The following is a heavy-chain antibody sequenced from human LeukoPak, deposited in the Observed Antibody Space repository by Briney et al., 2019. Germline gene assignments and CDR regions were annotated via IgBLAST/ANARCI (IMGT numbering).Heavy chain of an antibody. J-gene: IGHJ4*02. D-gene: IGHD3-9*01. Sequence: GGSLRLSCAASGFTFSHAWMSWVRQAPGKGLEWVGRIKSKTDGGTTDYAAPVKGRFTISRDNAKNSLYLQMNSLKAEDTAVYYCARDEDYDILTGYLNYWGQGTLVTVSS. CDR3: ARDEDYDILTGYLNY. CDR2: IKSKTDGGTT. CDR1: GFTFSHAW. V-gene: IGHV3-15*01.